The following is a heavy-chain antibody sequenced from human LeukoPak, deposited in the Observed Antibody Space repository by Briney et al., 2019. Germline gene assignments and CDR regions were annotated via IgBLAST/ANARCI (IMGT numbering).Heavy chain of an antibody. CDR2: IIPIFGTA. V-gene: IGHV1-69*13. CDR1: GYPFTSYY. Sequence: GASVKVSCKASGYPFTSYYMHWVRQAPGQGLEWMGGIIPIFGTANYAQKFQGRVTITADESTSTAYMELSCLRSEDTAVYYCARVGGYYGSGSRNWFDPWGQGTLVTVSS. D-gene: IGHD3-10*01. CDR3: ARVGGYYGSGSRNWFDP. J-gene: IGHJ5*02.